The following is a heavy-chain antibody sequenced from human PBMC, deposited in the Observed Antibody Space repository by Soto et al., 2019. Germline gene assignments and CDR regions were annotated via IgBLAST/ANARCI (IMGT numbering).Heavy chain of an antibody. D-gene: IGHD5-12*01. CDR2: INHSGST. Sequence: SETLSLTCAVSGGSISSGGYSWSWIRKPPGKGLEWIGEINHSGSTNYNPSLKSRVTISVDTSKNQFSLKLSSVTAADTAVYYCARGLSGRRPYYFDYWGQGTLVTVSS. CDR3: ARGLSGRRPYYFDY. V-gene: IGHV4-34*01. J-gene: IGHJ4*02. CDR1: GGSISSGGYS.